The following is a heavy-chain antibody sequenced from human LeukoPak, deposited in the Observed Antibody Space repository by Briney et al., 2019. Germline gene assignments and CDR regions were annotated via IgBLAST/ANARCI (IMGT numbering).Heavy chain of an antibody. CDR3: ARDLAIQRITMIDGGWNWFDP. CDR1: GFTFSHYG. V-gene: IGHV3-23*01. J-gene: IGHJ5*02. D-gene: IGHD3-22*01. CDR2: ISGSGCST. Sequence: PGGSLRLSCAASGFTFSHYGMTWVRQAPGKGLEWVSAISGSGCSTYYAGSVKGRFTISRDNSKNTLYMQMNSLRADNAAVYYCARDLAIQRITMIDGGWNWFDPWGQGTLVTVSS.